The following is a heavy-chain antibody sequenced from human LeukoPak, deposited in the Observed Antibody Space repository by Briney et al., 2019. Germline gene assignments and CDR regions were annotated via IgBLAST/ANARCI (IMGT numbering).Heavy chain of an antibody. CDR2: IYHSGNT. Sequence: SETLSLTCTVSGYSISGGYYWGWIRQPPGKGLEWIGNIYHSGNTYYKPSLKSRVTISVDTSKNQFSLKLSSVTAADTAVYYCARLWQWLVSDYWGQGTLVTVSS. CDR3: ARLWQWLVSDY. D-gene: IGHD6-19*01. J-gene: IGHJ4*02. V-gene: IGHV4-38-2*02. CDR1: GYSISGGYY.